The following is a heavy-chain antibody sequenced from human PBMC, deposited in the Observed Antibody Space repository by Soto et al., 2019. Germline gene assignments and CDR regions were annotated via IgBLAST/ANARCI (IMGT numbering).Heavy chain of an antibody. CDR1: GYTFTTYG. V-gene: IGHV1-18*01. CDR3: ARDLRWEDDAFDI. J-gene: IGHJ3*02. CDR2: ISAYNGNT. Sequence: QVQLVQSGAEVKKPGASVKVSCKASGYTFTTYGISWVRQAPGQGLEWMGWISAYNGNTKYAQKVQGRVTMTTDTSTRIAYMELRSLRYDDTAEYYCARDLRWEDDAFDIWGQGTMVTVSA. D-gene: IGHD1-26*01.